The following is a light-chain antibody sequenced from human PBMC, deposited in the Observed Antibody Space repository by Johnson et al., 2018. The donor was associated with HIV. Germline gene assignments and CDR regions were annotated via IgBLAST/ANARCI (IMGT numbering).Light chain of an antibody. V-gene: IGLV1-51*01. CDR3: GTWDSSLSALYV. CDR1: SSNIGAGYD. J-gene: IGLJ1*01. CDR2: DNN. Sequence: QSVLTQPPSVSGAPGQRVTISCTGSSSNIGAGYDVHWYQQLPGRAPKLLIYDNNKRPSGIPDRFSGSKSGTSATLGITGLQTGDEADYYCGTWDSSLSALYVFGTGTKVTVL.